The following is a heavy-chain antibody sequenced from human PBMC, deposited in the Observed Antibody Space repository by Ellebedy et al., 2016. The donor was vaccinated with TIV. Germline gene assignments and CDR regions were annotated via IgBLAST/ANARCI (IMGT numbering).Heavy chain of an antibody. V-gene: IGHV1-18*04. CDR3: ARTQWPTPNLDY. J-gene: IGHJ4*02. Sequence: AASVKVSCKTSGYTFITYGITWVRQAPGQGLEWMGWISAYNGDTKYAESLQDRVTMTTDTTTNTAYMELRSLSSDDTAFYYCARTQWPTPNLDYWGQGTLVTVSS. CDR2: ISAYNGDT. CDR1: GYTFITYG. D-gene: IGHD6-19*01.